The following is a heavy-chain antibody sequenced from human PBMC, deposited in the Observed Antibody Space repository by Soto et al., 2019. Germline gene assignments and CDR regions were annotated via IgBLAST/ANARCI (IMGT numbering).Heavy chain of an antibody. CDR3: ARDFMVTTGDYGLDV. V-gene: IGHV3-66*01. J-gene: IGHJ6*02. CDR1: GFSVRSNH. Sequence: EEQLVESGGGLVQPGGSRRLSCEASGFSVRSNHMTWVRQAPGKGLEWVSVLYSGGSTYYADSVQGRFTVSRDNSKNTLFLRMTSLRGEDTAVYFCARDFMVTTGDYGLDVWGQGTTVIVSS. CDR2: LYSGGST. D-gene: IGHD1-1*01.